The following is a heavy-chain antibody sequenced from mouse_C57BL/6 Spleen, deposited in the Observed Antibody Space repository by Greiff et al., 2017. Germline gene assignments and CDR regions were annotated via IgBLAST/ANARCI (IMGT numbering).Heavy chain of an antibody. Sequence: QVQLQQSGAELAKPGASVKMSCKASGYTFTSYWMHWVKQRPGQGLEWIGYINPSSGYTKYNQKFKDKATLTADKSSSTAYMQLSSLTYEDSAVYYCANYYGSSYPWIAYWGQGTLVTVSA. CDR1: GYTFTSYW. V-gene: IGHV1-7*01. CDR2: INPSSGYT. J-gene: IGHJ3*01. CDR3: ANYYGSSYPWIAY. D-gene: IGHD1-1*01.